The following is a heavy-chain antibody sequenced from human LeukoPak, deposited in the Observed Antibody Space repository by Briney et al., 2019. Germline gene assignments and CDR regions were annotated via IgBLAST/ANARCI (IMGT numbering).Heavy chain of an antibody. J-gene: IGHJ4*02. Sequence: SVRVSCKASGYSFVLYGISWVRQAPGEGPEWMGWISGSTGDTNYAQKFQGRVTITADESTLTVYMELNSLTSDDTAVYYCARGGDNLMRYYFDYWGQGTLVTVSS. D-gene: IGHD1-14*01. V-gene: IGHV1-18*01. CDR3: ARGGDNLMRYYFDY. CDR1: GYSFVLYG. CDR2: ISGSTGDT.